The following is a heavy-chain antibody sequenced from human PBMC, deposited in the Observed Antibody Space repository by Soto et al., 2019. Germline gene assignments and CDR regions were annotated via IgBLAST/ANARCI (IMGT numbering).Heavy chain of an antibody. J-gene: IGHJ6*02. CDR3: ARHVSVAGGGYYYGMDV. CDR1: GYSFTIYW. CDR2: IYPGDSDT. Sequence: GESLKISCKGSGYSFTIYWIGWVRQMPGKGLEWMGIIYPGDSDTRYSPSFQGQVTISADKSISTAYLQWSSLKASDTAMYYCARHVSVAGGGYYYGMDVWGQGTTVTVSS. V-gene: IGHV5-51*01. D-gene: IGHD6-19*01.